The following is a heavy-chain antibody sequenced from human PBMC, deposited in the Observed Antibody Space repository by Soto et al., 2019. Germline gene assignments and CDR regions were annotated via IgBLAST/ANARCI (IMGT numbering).Heavy chain of an antibody. CDR2: ISYDGSNK. V-gene: IGHV3-30-3*01. D-gene: IGHD3-3*01. CDR3: ARDAETTYYDFWSGYYHNNWFDP. J-gene: IGHJ5*02. Sequence: PGGSLRLSCAASGFTFSNYAMHWVRQAPGKGLEWVAVISYDGSNKYYADSVKGRFTISRDNSKNTLYLQMNSLRAEDTAVYYCARDAETTYYDFWSGYYHNNWFDPWGQGTLVTVSS. CDR1: GFTFSNYA.